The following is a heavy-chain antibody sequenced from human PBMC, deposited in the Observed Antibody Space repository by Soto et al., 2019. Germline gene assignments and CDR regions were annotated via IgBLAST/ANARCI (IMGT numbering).Heavy chain of an antibody. Sequence: VGSLRLSCAASGFTFSSYAVHWVRQAPGKGLEWVAGILYDGSNKYYADSVKGRFTISRDNSKNTLYLQMNSLGVEDTALYYCARDVSSLLDYWGQGTLVTVSS. CDR2: ILYDGSNK. V-gene: IGHV3-30-3*01. J-gene: IGHJ4*02. D-gene: IGHD2-21*01. CDR3: ARDVSSLLDY. CDR1: GFTFSSYA.